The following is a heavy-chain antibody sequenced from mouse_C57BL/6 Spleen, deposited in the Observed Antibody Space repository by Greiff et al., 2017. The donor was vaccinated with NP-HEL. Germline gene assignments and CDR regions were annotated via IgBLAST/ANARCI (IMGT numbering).Heavy chain of an antibody. Sequence: QVQLKQSGPELVKPGASVKISCKASGYTFTDYYINWVKQRPGQGLEWIGWIYPGSGNTKYNEKFKGKATLTVDTSSSTAYMQLSSLTSEDSAVYFCARGDLIYDGYYDAMDYWGQGTSVTVSS. CDR2: IYPGSGNT. CDR3: ARGDLIYDGYYDAMDY. CDR1: GYTFTDYY. D-gene: IGHD2-3*01. J-gene: IGHJ4*01. V-gene: IGHV1-84*01.